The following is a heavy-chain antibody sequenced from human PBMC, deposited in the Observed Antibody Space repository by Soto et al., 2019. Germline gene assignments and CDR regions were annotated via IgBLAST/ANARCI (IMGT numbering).Heavy chain of an antibody. Sequence: SQTLSLTSAISGDSVSSNTAAWNWIRQSQSRGLEWLGRTYYRSKWYNDYAVSVKSRITINPDTSKNQFSLQLNSVTPEDTAVYYCARDRGSKLYYYYYGMDVWGQGTTVTVSS. J-gene: IGHJ6*02. D-gene: IGHD6-6*01. V-gene: IGHV6-1*01. CDR3: ARDRGSKLYYYYYGMDV. CDR2: TYYRSKWYN. CDR1: GDSVSSNTAA.